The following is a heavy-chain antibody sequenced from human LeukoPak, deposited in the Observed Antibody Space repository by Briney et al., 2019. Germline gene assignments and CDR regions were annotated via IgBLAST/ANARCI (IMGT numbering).Heavy chain of an antibody. Sequence: PGGSLRLSCAASGFTFSSYAMSWVRQAPGKGLGWVSAISGSGGSTYYADSVKGRFTISKDNSKNTLYLQMNRLRAEDTAVYYCAKDLWYSGSYYNYWGQGTLVTVSS. J-gene: IGHJ4*02. D-gene: IGHD1-26*01. CDR2: ISGSGGST. CDR3: AKDLWYSGSYYNY. V-gene: IGHV3-23*01. CDR1: GFTFSSYA.